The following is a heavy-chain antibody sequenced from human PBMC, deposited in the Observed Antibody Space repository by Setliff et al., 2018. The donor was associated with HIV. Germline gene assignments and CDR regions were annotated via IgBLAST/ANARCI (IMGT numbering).Heavy chain of an antibody. J-gene: IGHJ4*02. CDR2: INAGNGHT. V-gene: IGHV1-3*01. Sequence: GASVKVSCKASGYTFTSYPLHWVRQAPGQRLEWMGWINAGNGHTKYSQKFQGRVTITRDTSASTAYMELNSLRSEDTAVYYCTRGGISDYWGQGTLVTVSS. CDR3: TRGGISDY. D-gene: IGHD3-3*02. CDR1: GYTFTSYP.